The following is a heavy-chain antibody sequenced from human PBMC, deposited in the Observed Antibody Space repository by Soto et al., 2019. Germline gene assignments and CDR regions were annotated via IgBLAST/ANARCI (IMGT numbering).Heavy chain of an antibody. CDR1: GGSISSGGYY. J-gene: IGHJ6*02. Sequence: QVQLQESGPGLVKPSQTLFLTCTVSGGSISSGGYYWSWIRQHPGKGLEWIGNIYYGGSTNYNPSLKSRLNISVDASKNQFALKLSSVTAADTAVYYGARERGRYYAMDVWGQGTTVTVSS. CDR3: ARERGRYYAMDV. D-gene: IGHD3-10*01. CDR2: IYYGGST. V-gene: IGHV4-31*03.